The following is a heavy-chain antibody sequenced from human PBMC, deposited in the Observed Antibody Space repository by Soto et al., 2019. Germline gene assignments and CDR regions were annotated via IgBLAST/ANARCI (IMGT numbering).Heavy chain of an antibody. Sequence: GGSLTLSCAASGFTVSSNYMSWVRQAPGKGLEWVSVIYSGGSTYYADSVKGRFTISRDNSKNTLYLPMNSLGAEVTGVYYCARAGSYGWGIRWGQGSLVTVSS. D-gene: IGHD3-10*01. V-gene: IGHV3-53*01. CDR3: ARAGSYGWGIR. J-gene: IGHJ4*02. CDR2: IYSGGST. CDR1: GFTVSSNY.